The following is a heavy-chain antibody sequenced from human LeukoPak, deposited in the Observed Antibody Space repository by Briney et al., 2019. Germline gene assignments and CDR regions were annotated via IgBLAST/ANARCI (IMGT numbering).Heavy chain of an antibody. V-gene: IGHV1-69*13. CDR2: IIPIFGTA. CDR3: ARDSVLMVYATSHFDY. D-gene: IGHD2-8*01. Sequence: SVKVSCKASGGTFSSYAISWVRQAPGQGLEWMGGIIPIFGTANYAQKFQGRVTITADESTSTAYMELSSLRFDDTAVYYCARDSVLMVYATSHFDYWGQGTLVTVSS. J-gene: IGHJ4*02. CDR1: GGTFSSYA.